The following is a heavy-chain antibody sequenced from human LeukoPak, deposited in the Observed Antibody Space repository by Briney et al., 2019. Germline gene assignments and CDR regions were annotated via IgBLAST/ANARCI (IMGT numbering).Heavy chain of an antibody. Sequence: GGSLRLSCAASGFTFSSYSMNWVRQAPGKGLEWVSSISSSSSYIYYADSVKGRFTISRDNAKNSLYLQMNSLRAEDTAVYYCAKGRYSYGSGGYFDYWGQGTLVTVSS. CDR2: ISSSSSYI. J-gene: IGHJ4*02. D-gene: IGHD5-18*01. CDR3: AKGRYSYGSGGYFDY. CDR1: GFTFSSYS. V-gene: IGHV3-21*01.